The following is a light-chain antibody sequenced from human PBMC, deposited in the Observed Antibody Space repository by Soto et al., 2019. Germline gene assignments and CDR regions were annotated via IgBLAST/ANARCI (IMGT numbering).Light chain of an antibody. CDR2: AAS. V-gene: IGKV3-11*01. Sequence: EIVLTQSPAALSLSPGERATLSCRASQSVGSSLAWYQQKLGQAPRLLIYAASDRATGIPGRFSGSGSETDFTLTISSLEPEDFAVYYCQHRMNWPLTFGQGTKVDIK. CDR1: QSVGSS. CDR3: QHRMNWPLT. J-gene: IGKJ1*01.